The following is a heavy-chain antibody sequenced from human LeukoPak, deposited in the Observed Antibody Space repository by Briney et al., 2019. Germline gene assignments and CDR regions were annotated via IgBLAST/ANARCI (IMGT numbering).Heavy chain of an antibody. Sequence: GGSLRLSCAASGFSFSSYAMSWVRQAPGMRLEWVSSISGSGEITYYADSLEGRFTISRDNSKNTLYLQMNSLRAEDTAVYYCARVYSSSWYYYYYYMDVWGKGTTVTVSS. CDR2: ISGSGEIT. D-gene: IGHD6-13*01. CDR3: ARVYSSSWYYYYYYMDV. J-gene: IGHJ6*03. V-gene: IGHV3-23*01. CDR1: GFSFSSYA.